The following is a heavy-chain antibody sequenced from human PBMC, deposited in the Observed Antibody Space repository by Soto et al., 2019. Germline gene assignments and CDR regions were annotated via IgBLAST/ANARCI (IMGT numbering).Heavy chain of an antibody. Sequence: SETLSLTCSVSGGSISSYYWTWIRQSPGKGLEWIGYVYYTGTTTYNPSLKGRVTMSIDTSKNQFSLKLRSVTAADTAVYYCARDQQMGRLDPWGQGSLVTVSS. CDR3: ARDQQMGRLDP. D-gene: IGHD6-13*01. CDR2: VYYTGTT. V-gene: IGHV4-59*01. J-gene: IGHJ5*02. CDR1: GGSISSYY.